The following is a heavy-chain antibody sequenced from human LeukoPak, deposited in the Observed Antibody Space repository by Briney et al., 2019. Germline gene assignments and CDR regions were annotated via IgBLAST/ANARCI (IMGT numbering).Heavy chain of an antibody. CDR1: GGSISSYY. V-gene: IGHV4-59*01. CDR2: IYYSGST. Sequence: SETLSLTCTVSGGSISSYYWSWIRQPAGKGLEWIGYIYYSGSTNYNPSLKSRVTISVDTSKNQFSLKLSSVTAADTAVYYCARGYFETGGWFDPWGQGTLVTVSS. D-gene: IGHD3-9*01. J-gene: IGHJ5*02. CDR3: ARGYFETGGWFDP.